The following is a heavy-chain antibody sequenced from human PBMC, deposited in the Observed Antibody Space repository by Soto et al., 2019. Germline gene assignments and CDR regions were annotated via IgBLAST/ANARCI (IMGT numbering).Heavy chain of an antibody. D-gene: IGHD2-15*01. CDR3: VRGGGGGLFDP. CDR2: ISPGSRYP. Sequence: WGSLRLSCAASKLTVSSSYMTWIRQAPGKGLEWLSYISPGSRYPAYADSVKGRFTISRDNAKRSLYLQMMSLTAEDTAIYYCVRGGGGGLFDPWGQGTMVTVSS. V-gene: IGHV3-11*06. CDR1: KLTVSSSY. J-gene: IGHJ5*02.